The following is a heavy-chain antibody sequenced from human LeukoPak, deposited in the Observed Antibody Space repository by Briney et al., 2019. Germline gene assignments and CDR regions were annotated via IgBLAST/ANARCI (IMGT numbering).Heavy chain of an antibody. J-gene: IGHJ5*02. CDR1: GGSISSYY. CDR3: ARDLGYDGFDWAP. V-gene: IGHV4-4*08. CDR2: IYSSGST. D-gene: IGHD5-12*01. Sequence: SETLSLTCTVSGGSISSYYWSWIRQPPGKGLEWIGYIYSSGSTNYNPSLKSRVTISVDTSKNQFSLKLSSVTAADAAVYYCARDLGYDGFDWAPWGQGTLVTVSS.